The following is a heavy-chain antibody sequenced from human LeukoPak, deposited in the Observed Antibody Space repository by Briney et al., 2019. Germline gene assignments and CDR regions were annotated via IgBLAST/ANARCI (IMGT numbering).Heavy chain of an antibody. D-gene: IGHD3-22*01. CDR3: ARDEGSAYPFDY. CDR1: GGSISSSSYY. J-gene: IGHJ4*02. V-gene: IGHV4-39*07. CDR2: IYYSGST. Sequence: SGTLSLTCTVSGGSISSSSYYWGWIRQPPGKGLEWIGSIYYSGSTYYNPSLKSRVTISVDTSKDQFSLNLNSVTAADTAVYFCARDEGSAYPFDYWGQGTLVTVSS.